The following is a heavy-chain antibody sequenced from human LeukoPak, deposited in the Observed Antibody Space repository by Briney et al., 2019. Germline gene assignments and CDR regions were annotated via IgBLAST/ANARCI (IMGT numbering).Heavy chain of an antibody. J-gene: IGHJ4*02. V-gene: IGHV3-7*03. CDR2: IKEDGSAK. CDR3: AKEILRTAMVFDY. D-gene: IGHD5-18*01. Sequence: GGSLRLSCAASGFTFNGYWMSWVRQAPGQGLEWVANIKEDGSAKYYVDSVKGRFIISRDNTKNSLYLQMNSLRAEDTAVYYCAKEILRTAMVFDYWGQGTLVTVSS. CDR1: GFTFNGYW.